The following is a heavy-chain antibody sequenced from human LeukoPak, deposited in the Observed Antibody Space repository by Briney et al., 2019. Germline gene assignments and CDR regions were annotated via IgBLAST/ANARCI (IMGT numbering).Heavy chain of an antibody. D-gene: IGHD6-19*01. V-gene: IGHV1-8*01. J-gene: IGHJ4*02. CDR3: TRGSSGRRDN. CDR2: MNPNSGNT. Sequence: ASVKVPCKPSGYTLTPCDIFRVRQATRHELDWMGWMNPNSGNTGYGQSFQGRITMTRDISLGTAYMELSNLTSEDTAIYYCTRGSSGRRDNWGQGTLVTVSA. CDR1: GYTLTPCD.